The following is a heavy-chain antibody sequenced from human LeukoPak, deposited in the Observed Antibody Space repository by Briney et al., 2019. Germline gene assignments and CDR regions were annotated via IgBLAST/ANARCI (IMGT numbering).Heavy chain of an antibody. CDR2: IDYSGST. Sequence: SETLSLTGTVSGGSISSSSYDWGGIRQPPGKGREWIASIDYSGSTYDNPSLKRRVTISVDTSTHQFCRGLSSVTAAETCVDFYAREGGYDFWGGKNRGFDPWGQGTLVTVSS. D-gene: IGHD3-3*01. V-gene: IGHV4-39*07. J-gene: IGHJ5*02. CDR3: AREGGYDFWGGKNRGFDP. CDR1: GGSISSSSYD.